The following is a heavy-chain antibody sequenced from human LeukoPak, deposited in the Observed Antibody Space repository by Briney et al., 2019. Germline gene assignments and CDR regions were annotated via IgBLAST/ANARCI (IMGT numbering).Heavy chain of an antibody. D-gene: IGHD2-2*01. Sequence: SETLSLTCTVSGVSISSYYWSWIRQPAGKGLEWVGRIYTSGSTNYNPSLKSRVTMSVDTSKNQFSLKLSSVTAADTAVYYCARDYIVVVPAATYWYFDLWGRGTLVTVSS. V-gene: IGHV4-4*07. CDR3: ARDYIVVVPAATYWYFDL. CDR2: IYTSGST. CDR1: GVSISSYY. J-gene: IGHJ2*01.